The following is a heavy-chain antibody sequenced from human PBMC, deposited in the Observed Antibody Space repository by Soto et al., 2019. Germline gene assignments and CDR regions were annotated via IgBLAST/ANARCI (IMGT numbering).Heavy chain of an antibody. D-gene: IGHD3-10*01. CDR1: GYTFTSYA. Sequence: QVQLVQAGAEVKKPGASVKVSCKASGYTFTSYAISWVRQAPGQGLEWMGWINVYNGNTKYAQKRQGRVTMTTDTTTSTAYMALRSLRSDDTAGYYCARDLGAGLVDYWGQGTLFTVSS. CDR3: ARDLGAGLVDY. V-gene: IGHV1-18*01. CDR2: INVYNGNT. J-gene: IGHJ4*02.